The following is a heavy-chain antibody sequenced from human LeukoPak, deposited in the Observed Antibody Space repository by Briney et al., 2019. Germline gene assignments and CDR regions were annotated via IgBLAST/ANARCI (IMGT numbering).Heavy chain of an antibody. J-gene: IGHJ4*02. Sequence: GGSLRLSCAASGFTFSSYAMHWVRQAPGKGLEYVSAISSNGGSTYYANSVKGRFTISTDNSKNTLYLQMGSLRAEDMAVYYCARDSRGSGLHPDYWGQGTLVTVSS. D-gene: IGHD3-10*01. CDR2: ISSNGGST. V-gene: IGHV3-64*01. CDR1: GFTFSSYA. CDR3: ARDSRGSGLHPDY.